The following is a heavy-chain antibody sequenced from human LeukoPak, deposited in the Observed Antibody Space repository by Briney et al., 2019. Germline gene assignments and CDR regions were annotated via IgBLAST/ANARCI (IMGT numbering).Heavy chain of an antibody. V-gene: IGHV3-48*01. CDR1: GFTFSSYS. CDR2: ISSSSSTI. D-gene: IGHD6-13*01. J-gene: IGHJ4*02. Sequence: GGSLRLSCAASGFTFSSYSMNWVRQAPGKGLEWVSYISSSSSTIYYADSVKGRFTISRDNAKNSLYLQMNSLRAEDTAVYYCARDLAYSSRWCSSEPLDDYWGQGTLVTVSS. CDR3: ARDLAYSSRWCSSEPLDDY.